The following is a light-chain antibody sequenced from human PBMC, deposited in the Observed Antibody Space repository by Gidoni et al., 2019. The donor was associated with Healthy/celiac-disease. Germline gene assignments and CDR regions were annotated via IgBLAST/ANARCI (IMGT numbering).Light chain of an antibody. CDR3: QQYYNTPRT. J-gene: IGKJ1*01. CDR1: QSISNS. V-gene: IGKV1-NL1*01. Sequence: DIQMTQSPSSLSASVGHRVTITCRASQSISNSLAWYQQKPGKAPKLLLYAASRLESGVPSRFSGSGSGTDYTLTISSLQPEDFATYYCQQYYNTPRTFGQGTKVEIK. CDR2: AAS.